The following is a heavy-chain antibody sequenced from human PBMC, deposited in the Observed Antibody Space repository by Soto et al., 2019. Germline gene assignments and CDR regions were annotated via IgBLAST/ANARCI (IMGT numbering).Heavy chain of an antibody. CDR3: AKVREPNCISTSCYFFPTYGSGSFRYPMDV. V-gene: IGHV3-30*18. J-gene: IGHJ6*02. D-gene: IGHD2-2*01. Sequence: GGSLRLSCAASGFTFSSYGMHWVRQAPGKGLEWVAVISYDGSNKYYADSVKGRFTISRDNSKNTLYLQMNSLRAEDTAVYYCAKVREPNCISTSCYFFPTYGSGSFRYPMDVWGQGTTVTVSS. CDR2: ISYDGSNK. CDR1: GFTFSSYG.